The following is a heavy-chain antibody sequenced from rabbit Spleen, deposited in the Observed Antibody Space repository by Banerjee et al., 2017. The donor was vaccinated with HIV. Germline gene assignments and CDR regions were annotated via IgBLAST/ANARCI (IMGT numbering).Heavy chain of an antibody. CDR1: GFSFTYIDY. J-gene: IGHJ6*01. CDR3: ARDSGTSFSSYGMDL. D-gene: IGHD8-1*01. CDR2: VAAGVSLSS. Sequence: QEQLVESGGDLVKPEGSLTLTCTASGFSFTYIDYLCWVRQPPGKGPEWIACVAAGVSLSSYYATWAKGRFTISKTSSTTVTLQMTSLTAADTATYFCARDSGTSFSSYGMDLWGQGTLVTVS. V-gene: IGHV1S45*01.